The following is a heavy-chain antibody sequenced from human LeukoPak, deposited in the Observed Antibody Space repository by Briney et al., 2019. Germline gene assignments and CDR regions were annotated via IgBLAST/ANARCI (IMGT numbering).Heavy chain of an antibody. J-gene: IGHJ4*02. CDR1: GGSISYSSYY. Sequence: PSETLSLTCTVSGGSISYSSYYWGWIRQPPGKGLEWIGSIYYSGSTYYNPSLKSRVTISVDTSKNQFSLKLSSVTAADTAVYYCARAPLVAAAFDYWGQGTLVTVSS. CDR3: ARAPLVAAAFDY. D-gene: IGHD6-13*01. V-gene: IGHV4-39*07. CDR2: IYYSGST.